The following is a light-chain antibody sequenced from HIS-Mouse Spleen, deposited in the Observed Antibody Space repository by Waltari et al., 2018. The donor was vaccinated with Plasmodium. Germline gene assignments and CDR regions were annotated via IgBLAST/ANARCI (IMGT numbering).Light chain of an antibody. CDR1: QSISSW. J-gene: IGKJ1*01. CDR3: QQYNSYST. V-gene: IGKV1-5*03. Sequence: IQITQSPSTLSASVGDRVTITCRASQSISSWLAWYQQKPGKAPKLLIYKASSLESGVPSRVSGSGSGTEFTLTISSLQPDDFATYYCQQYNSYSTFGQGTKVEIK. CDR2: KAS.